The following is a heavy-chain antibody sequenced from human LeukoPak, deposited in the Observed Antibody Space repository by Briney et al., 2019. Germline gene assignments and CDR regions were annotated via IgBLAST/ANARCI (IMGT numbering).Heavy chain of an antibody. Sequence: GGSLRLSCAASGFTFSSYGMNWVRQAPGKGLEWVSYISSSGSTIYYADSVKGRFTISRDNAKNSLYLQMNSLRAEDTAVYYCARDDSSSWPGYFDYWGQGTLVTVSS. D-gene: IGHD6-13*01. CDR1: GFTFSSYG. CDR2: ISSSGSTI. CDR3: ARDDSSSWPGYFDY. J-gene: IGHJ4*02. V-gene: IGHV3-48*03.